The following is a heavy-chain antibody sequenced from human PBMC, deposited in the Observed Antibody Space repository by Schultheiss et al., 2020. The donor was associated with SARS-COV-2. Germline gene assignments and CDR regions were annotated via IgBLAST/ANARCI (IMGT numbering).Heavy chain of an antibody. D-gene: IGHD2-2*01. CDR3: TTDSTMVARDYYYYGMDV. CDR1: GFTFSGSA. CDR2: IKSKTDGGTT. J-gene: IGHJ6*02. Sequence: GGSLRLSCAASGFTFSGSAMHWVRQAPGKGLEWVGRIKSKTDGGTTDYAAPVKGRFTISRDDSKNTLYLQMNSLKTEDTAVYYCTTDSTMVARDYYYYGMDVWGQGTTVTVSS. V-gene: IGHV3-15*01.